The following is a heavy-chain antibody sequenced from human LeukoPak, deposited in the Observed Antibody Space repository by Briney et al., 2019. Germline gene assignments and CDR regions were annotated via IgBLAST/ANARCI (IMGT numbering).Heavy chain of an antibody. J-gene: IGHJ4*02. D-gene: IGHD2-2*01. Sequence: GGSLRLSCAASGFSFSTYAMHWVRQAPGKGLEWVANIKQDGSDKCSVDSVKGRFTISRDNAKNSLYLQMNSLRADDTAVYYCARDGGTTSPYYFDFWGQGTLVTVSS. V-gene: IGHV3-7*01. CDR1: GFSFSTYA. CDR2: IKQDGSDK. CDR3: ARDGGTTSPYYFDF.